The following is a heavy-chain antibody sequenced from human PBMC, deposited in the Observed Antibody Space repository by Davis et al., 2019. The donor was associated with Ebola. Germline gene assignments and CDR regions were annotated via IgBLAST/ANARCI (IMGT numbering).Heavy chain of an antibody. V-gene: IGHV3-69-1*01. CDR1: GFTFSDYD. CDR2: ITTASTI. J-gene: IGHJ4*02. CDR3: ARGSRYPGI. D-gene: IGHD1-1*01. Sequence: GKSLKISCAASGFTFSDYDMSWVRQAPGEGLEWVSYITTASTIWYADSVKGRFTISRDNAKNSLYMQMDSLRVDDTAVYYCARGSRYPGIWGQGTLVTVSS.